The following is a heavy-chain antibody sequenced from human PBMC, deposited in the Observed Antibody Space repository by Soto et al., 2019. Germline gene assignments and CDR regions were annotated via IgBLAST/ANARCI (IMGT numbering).Heavy chain of an antibody. V-gene: IGHV3-74*01. Sequence: GGSLRLSCAASGITFSSNWMHWVRQAPGKGLVWVSRINGAGSSTNYADSVKGRFTISRDNTKNTLYLQMSSLRAEDTAVYYCVRSAPPYSFDFWGPGPLVTLSS. CDR3: VRSAPPYSFDF. CDR2: INGAGSST. D-gene: IGHD3-3*01. CDR1: GITFSSNW. J-gene: IGHJ4*02.